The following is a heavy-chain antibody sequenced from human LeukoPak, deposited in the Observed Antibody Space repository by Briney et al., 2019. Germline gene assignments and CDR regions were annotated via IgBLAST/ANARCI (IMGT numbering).Heavy chain of an antibody. CDR2: IWYDGSNK. V-gene: IGHV3-33*08. CDR3: ARDHDLGYGMDV. Sequence: GGSLRLSCAASGFTFTTYWMHWVRQAPGKGLEWVAVIWYDGSNKYYADSVKGRFTISRDNSKNTLYLQMNSLRAEDTAVYYCARDHDLGYGMDVWGQGTTVTVSS. D-gene: IGHD1-1*01. J-gene: IGHJ6*02. CDR1: GFTFTTYW.